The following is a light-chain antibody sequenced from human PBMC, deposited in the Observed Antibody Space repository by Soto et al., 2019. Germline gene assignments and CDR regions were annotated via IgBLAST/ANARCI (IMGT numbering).Light chain of an antibody. CDR3: QQYNSHSPWT. Sequence: DIQMTQSPSTLSASVGDRCTITCRSSQSVSTWLAWYQQKPGKAPQVLISMASTLESGVPSRFSGSGSGTEFTLTISSLQPDDFATYYCQQYNSHSPWTFGQGTKVDIK. V-gene: IGKV1-5*03. CDR2: MAS. CDR1: QSVSTW. J-gene: IGKJ1*01.